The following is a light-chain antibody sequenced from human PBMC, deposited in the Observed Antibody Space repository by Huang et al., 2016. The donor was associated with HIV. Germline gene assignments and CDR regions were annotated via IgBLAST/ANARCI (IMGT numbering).Light chain of an antibody. CDR1: QDITKS. V-gene: IGKV1-NL1*01. CDR2: AAS. Sequence: DIQMTQSPSSLSASVGDRVTITCRASQDITKSLAWYQQKPGKAPNLLLYAASRLESGVPSRFRGSGSETIYTLTIDSLQPEDSAVYFCKQYFNPLPITFGQGTRLDIK. J-gene: IGKJ5*01. CDR3: KQYFNPLPIT.